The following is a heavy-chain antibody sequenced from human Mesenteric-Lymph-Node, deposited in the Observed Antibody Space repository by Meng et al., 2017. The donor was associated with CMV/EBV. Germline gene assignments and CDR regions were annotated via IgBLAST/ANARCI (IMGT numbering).Heavy chain of an antibody. J-gene: IGHJ4*02. CDR1: GFTFETYF. CDR2: IDISGTTV. D-gene: IGHD3-22*01. V-gene: IGHV3-48*03. Sequence: GESLKISCAASGFTFETYFMSWVRQAPGKGLEWLSQIDISGTTVYHADSVKGRFTISRDNAKNSLYLQMNSLRAEDTALYYCVRGSAYSFWGQGTLVTVSS. CDR3: VRGSAYSF.